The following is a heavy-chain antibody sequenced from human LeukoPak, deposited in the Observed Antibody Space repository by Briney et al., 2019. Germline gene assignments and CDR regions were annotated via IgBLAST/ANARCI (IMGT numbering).Heavy chain of an antibody. CDR3: ASIAAAKLSPFDY. D-gene: IGHD6-13*01. V-gene: IGHV3-11*01. CDR1: GFTFSDYY. Sequence: PGGSLRLSCAASGFTFSDYYMSWIRQAPGKGLEWVSYISSSGTTIYYAGSVKGRFTISRDNAKNSLYLQMNSLRAEDTAVYYCASIAAAKLSPFDYWGQGTLVTVSS. J-gene: IGHJ4*02. CDR2: ISSSGTTI.